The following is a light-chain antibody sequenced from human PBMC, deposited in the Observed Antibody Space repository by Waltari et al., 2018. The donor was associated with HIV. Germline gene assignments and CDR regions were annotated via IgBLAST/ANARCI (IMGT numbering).Light chain of an antibody. Sequence: QSALAPPRSVSGSPGQSVPLSCTGTSSDVGAYYFVSWYQQHPGIAPKRIIYDVSKRPSGVPDRFSGSKSGSTASLTISGLQAEDEADYHCCSYAGTFRVFGGGTKLTVL. CDR3: CSYAGTFRV. CDR2: DVS. J-gene: IGLJ3*02. V-gene: IGLV2-11*01. CDR1: SSDVGAYYF.